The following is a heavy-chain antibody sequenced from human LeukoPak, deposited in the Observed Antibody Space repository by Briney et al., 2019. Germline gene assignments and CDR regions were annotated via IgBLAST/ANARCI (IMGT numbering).Heavy chain of an antibody. D-gene: IGHD6-13*01. J-gene: IGHJ4*02. Sequence: GESLKISCKGPGYSFTSYWIGWGRQMPGKGLELMGIIYPGDSDTRYSPSFQGQVTISGDKSITTAYLQWSSLKASDTAMYYCARQGIWSDWSYWGQGTLVTVPS. CDR1: GYSFTSYW. V-gene: IGHV5-51*01. CDR3: ARQGIWSDWSY. CDR2: IYPGDSDT.